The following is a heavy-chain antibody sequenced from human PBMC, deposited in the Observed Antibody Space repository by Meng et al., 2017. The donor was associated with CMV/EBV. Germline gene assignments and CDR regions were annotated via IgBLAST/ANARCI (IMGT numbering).Heavy chain of an antibody. CDR3: ARVTGAGDYYFDY. CDR1: GFTFSSYA. J-gene: IGHJ4*02. CDR2: ISSNGGST. Sequence: GESLKISCAASGFTFSSYAMHWVRQAPGKGLEYVSAISSNGGSTYYADSVKGRFTISRDNSKNTLYLQMGSLGAEDMAVYYCARVTGAGDYYFDYWGQGTLVTVSS. D-gene: IGHD4-17*01. V-gene: IGHV3-64*02.